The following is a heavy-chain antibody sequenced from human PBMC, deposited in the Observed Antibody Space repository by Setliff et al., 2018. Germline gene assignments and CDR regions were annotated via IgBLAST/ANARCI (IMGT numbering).Heavy chain of an antibody. CDR3: ARDSVSGEYYYYYYMDV. J-gene: IGHJ6*03. CDR2: INHSGST. Sequence: PSETLSLTCTVSGGSISSYYWSWIRQPPGKGLEWIGEINHSGSTNYNPSLKSRVTISVDTSKNQFSLKLSSVTAADTAVYCCARDSVSGEYYYYYYMDVWGKGTTVTVSS. CDR1: GGSISSYY. D-gene: IGHD2-15*01. V-gene: IGHV4-34*01.